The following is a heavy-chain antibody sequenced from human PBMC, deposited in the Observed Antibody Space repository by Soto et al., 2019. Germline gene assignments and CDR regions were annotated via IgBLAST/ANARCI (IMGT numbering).Heavy chain of an antibody. CDR3: ARGHYDILTATGEPYYYYGMDV. J-gene: IGHJ6*02. V-gene: IGHV3-30-3*01. Sequence: HPVGSLRLCCAASGFTFSSYAMHWVRQAPGKGLEWVAVISYDGSNKYYADSVKGRFTISRDNSKNTLYLQMNSLRAEDTAVYYCARGHYDILTATGEPYYYYGMDVWGQGTTVTVSS. CDR2: ISYDGSNK. CDR1: GFTFSSYA. D-gene: IGHD3-9*01.